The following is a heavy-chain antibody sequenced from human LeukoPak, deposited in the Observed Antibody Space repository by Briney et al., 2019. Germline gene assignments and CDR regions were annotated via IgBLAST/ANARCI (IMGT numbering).Heavy chain of an antibody. V-gene: IGHV4-39*01. Sequence: SDTLSLTCTVSGGSISSSGYYWDWIRQPPGKGLEWIGSISQGGTTYYNPPLKSRVTIFVDTSKSQFSLKLNSVTAAGTAVYYCARRRVVARGYFDYWGQGVLVTVSS. J-gene: IGHJ4*02. CDR3: ARRRVVARGYFDY. D-gene: IGHD2-15*01. CDR1: GGSISSSGYY. CDR2: ISQGGTT.